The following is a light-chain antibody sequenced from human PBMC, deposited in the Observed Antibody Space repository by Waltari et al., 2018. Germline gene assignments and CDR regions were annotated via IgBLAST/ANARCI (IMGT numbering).Light chain of an antibody. V-gene: IGKV1D-16*02. J-gene: IGKJ4*01. CDR2: AAS. CDR3: QQYYSNEVT. CDR1: QGISSW. Sequence: DIQMTQSPSSLSASVEHRVTITCRARQGISSWLAWYQQKTEKAPKSLICAASRLQSGVPSKFSGSGSGTDFTLTISSLQPEDVAVYYCQQYYSNEVTFGGGTKVEIK.